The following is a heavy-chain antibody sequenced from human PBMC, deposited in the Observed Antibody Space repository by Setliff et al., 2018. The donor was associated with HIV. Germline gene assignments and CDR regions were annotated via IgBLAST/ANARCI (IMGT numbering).Heavy chain of an antibody. V-gene: IGHV3-30*04. J-gene: IGHJ4*02. CDR3: AREGYYDSRYYFDY. CDR2: ISYDGSNK. Sequence: GGSLRLSCAASGFTFSSYAMHWVRQAPGKGLEWVAVISYDGSNKYYADSVKGRFTISRDNSKNTLYLLMNSLRAEDTAVYYCAREGYYDSRYYFDYWGQGTLVTAPQ. D-gene: IGHD3-22*01. CDR1: GFTFSSYA.